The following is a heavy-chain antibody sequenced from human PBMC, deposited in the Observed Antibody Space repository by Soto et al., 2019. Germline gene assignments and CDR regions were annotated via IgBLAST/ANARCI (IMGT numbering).Heavy chain of an antibody. V-gene: IGHV3-7*05. CDR3: ASTLYCTNGVCPHGAFDI. CDR1: GFTFSSYW. Sequence: GGSQRLSCAASGFTFSSYWMSWVRQAPGKGLEWVANIKQDGSEKYYVDSVKGRFTISRDNAKNSLYLQMNSLRAEDTAVYYCASTLYCTNGVCPHGAFDIWGQGTMVTVSS. D-gene: IGHD2-8*01. J-gene: IGHJ3*02. CDR2: IKQDGSEK.